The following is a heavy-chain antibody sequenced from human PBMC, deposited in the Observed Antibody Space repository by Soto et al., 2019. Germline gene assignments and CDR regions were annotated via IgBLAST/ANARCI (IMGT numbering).Heavy chain of an antibody. Sequence: SETLSLTCTVPGGSITTYYWSWIRQPAGKGLEWIGRIYHTGYTNPNSSLKSRLTMSVDTSKNQFFLRLSSVTAADTAVYYCARVAGAKFDFWGQGILVTVYS. CDR3: ARVAGAKFDF. V-gene: IGHV4-4*07. CDR2: IYHTGYT. CDR1: GGSITTYY. D-gene: IGHD6-19*01. J-gene: IGHJ4*02.